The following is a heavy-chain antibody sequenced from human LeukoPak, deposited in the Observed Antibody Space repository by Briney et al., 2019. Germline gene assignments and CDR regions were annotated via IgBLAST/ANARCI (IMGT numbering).Heavy chain of an antibody. CDR2: IYYSGST. V-gene: IGHV4-59*01. CDR3: ARRRGYSSGYYSY. Sequence: SETLSLTCTVSGGSISNKYWSWIRQPPGKGLEWIGYIYYSGSTNYNPSLKSRVTILVDTSKNQFSLKLSSVTAADTAVYYCARRRGYSSGYYSYWGQGTLVTVSS. J-gene: IGHJ4*02. D-gene: IGHD3-22*01. CDR1: GGSISNKY.